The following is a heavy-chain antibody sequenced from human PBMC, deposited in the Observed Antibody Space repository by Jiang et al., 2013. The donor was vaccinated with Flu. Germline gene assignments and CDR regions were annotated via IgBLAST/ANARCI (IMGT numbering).Heavy chain of an antibody. V-gene: IGHV3-66*04. J-gene: IGHJ3*02. CDR1: GFTVSSNY. D-gene: IGHD5-18*01. Sequence: VQLVESGGGLVQPGGSLRPSCAASGFTVSSNYMSRVRQAPGKGLEWVSVIYSGGSTYYADSVKGRFTISRDNSKNTLYVQMNSLRAEDTAVYYCVRQRYSYFTQHAFDIWGQGTMVTVSS. CDR3: VRQRYSYFTQHAFDI. CDR2: IYSGGST.